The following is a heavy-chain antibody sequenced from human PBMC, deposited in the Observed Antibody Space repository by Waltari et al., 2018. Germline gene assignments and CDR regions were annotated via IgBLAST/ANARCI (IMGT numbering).Heavy chain of an antibody. CDR2: ISSSSSYI. V-gene: IGHV3-21*01. CDR1: GLPFSSYS. J-gene: IGHJ4*02. CDR3: ARGGDYGDYQLDY. Sequence: EVQLVESGGGLVKPGGSLRLSCAASGLPFSSYSMTWFRQAPGKGLEWVSSISSSSSYIYYADSVKGRFTISRDNAKNSLYLQMNSLRAEDTAVYYCARGGDYGDYQLDYWGQGTLVTVSS. D-gene: IGHD4-17*01.